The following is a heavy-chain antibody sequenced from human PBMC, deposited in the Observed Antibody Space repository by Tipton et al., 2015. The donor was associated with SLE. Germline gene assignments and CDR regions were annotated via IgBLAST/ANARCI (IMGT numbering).Heavy chain of an antibody. CDR1: GGSVTSSY. D-gene: IGHD6-13*01. Sequence: TLSLTCSVSGGSVTSSYWTWIRQSVGGGLEWIGGLYAGGVTNYNPSLKGRVTISVDTSKNQFSLKLSSVTAADTAVYYCARSAAAPYDYYMDVWGKGPTVTVSS. CDR3: ARSAAAPYDYYMDV. V-gene: IGHV4-4*07. J-gene: IGHJ6*03. CDR2: LYAGGVT.